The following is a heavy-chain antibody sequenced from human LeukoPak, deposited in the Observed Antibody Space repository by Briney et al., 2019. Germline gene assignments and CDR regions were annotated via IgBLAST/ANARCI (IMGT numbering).Heavy chain of an antibody. CDR1: GFTFSSYG. CDR3: AKDRRRVPAAPIDY. D-gene: IGHD2-2*01. V-gene: IGHV3-30*02. Sequence: GGSLRLSCAASGFTFSSYGMHRVRQAPGKGLEWVAFIRYDGSNKYYADSVKGRFTISRDNSKNTLYLQMNSLRAEDTAVYYCAKDRRRVPAAPIDYWGQGTLVTVSS. J-gene: IGHJ4*02. CDR2: IRYDGSNK.